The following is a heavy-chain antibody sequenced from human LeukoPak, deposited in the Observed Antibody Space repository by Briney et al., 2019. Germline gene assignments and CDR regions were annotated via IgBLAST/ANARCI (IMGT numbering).Heavy chain of an antibody. V-gene: IGHV3-30*14. CDR2: ISYDGSNK. CDR3: ARDRRDIVVVPAANPFYYYYYMDV. CDR1: GFTFSSYA. J-gene: IGHJ6*03. D-gene: IGHD2-2*01. Sequence: GGSLRLSCAASGFTFSSYAMHWVRQAPGKGLEWVAVISYDGSNKYYADSVKGRFTVSRDNSKSTLYIQMNSLRAEDTAVYYCARDRRDIVVVPAANPFYYYYYMDVWGKGTTVTVSS.